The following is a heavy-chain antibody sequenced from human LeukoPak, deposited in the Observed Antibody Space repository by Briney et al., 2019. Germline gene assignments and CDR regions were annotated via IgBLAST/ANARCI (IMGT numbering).Heavy chain of an antibody. CDR1: GFTFSSYW. V-gene: IGHV3-74*01. CDR2: INSDGSST. Sequence: GGSLRLSCAASGFTFSSYWMHWVRQAPGEGLVWVSRINSDGSSTSYADSVKGRFTISRDNAKNTLYLQMNSLRAEDTAFYYCARDPGDILVAGTFDYWGQGTLVTVSS. J-gene: IGHJ4*02. CDR3: ARDPGDILVAGTFDY. D-gene: IGHD6-19*01.